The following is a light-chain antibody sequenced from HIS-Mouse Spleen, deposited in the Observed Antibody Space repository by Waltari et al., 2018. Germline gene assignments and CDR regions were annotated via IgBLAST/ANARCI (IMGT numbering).Light chain of an antibody. CDR2: AGS. CDR3: SSYTSSSTRV. Sequence: QSAMTQPASVSRSPGQSITISCTGTSSDRGGYNYGVWYQQHPGKAPKLMIYAGSQRASWVSNRFSGSKSGNTASLTISGLQAEDEADYYCSSYTSSSTRVFGGGTKLTVL. CDR1: SSDRGGYNY. V-gene: IGLV2-14*03. J-gene: IGLJ3*02.